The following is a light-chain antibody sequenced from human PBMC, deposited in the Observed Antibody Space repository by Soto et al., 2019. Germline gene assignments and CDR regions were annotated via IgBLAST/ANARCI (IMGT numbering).Light chain of an antibody. Sequence: QVTQSPSSVSASGGDRLTIPCRAGSDISNTLASYQQKPGKAPTLLLRDASSWQRGVPSRFSGGGAGTTLTITISSLQHEDFATYYCQQTSDFPTTFGQGTKVDIK. CDR2: DAS. CDR3: QQTSDFPTT. J-gene: IGKJ1*01. V-gene: IGKV1-12*01. CDR1: SDISNT.